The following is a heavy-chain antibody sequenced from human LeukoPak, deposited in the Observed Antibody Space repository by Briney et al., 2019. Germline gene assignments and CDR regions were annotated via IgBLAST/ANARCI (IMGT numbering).Heavy chain of an antibody. J-gene: IGHJ4*02. D-gene: IGHD3-10*01. CDR3: ARGSHQDYFGSMTYLFDY. Sequence: PGGSLRLSCAASGFSVSNKYMSWVRQAPGKGLEWVSVIYTGGDTYYADSVRGRFTISRDNSKKTLYLQVNSLRVEDTAVYYCARGSHQDYFGSMTYLFDYWGQGTLVTVSS. CDR2: IYTGGDT. CDR1: GFSVSNKY. V-gene: IGHV3-53*05.